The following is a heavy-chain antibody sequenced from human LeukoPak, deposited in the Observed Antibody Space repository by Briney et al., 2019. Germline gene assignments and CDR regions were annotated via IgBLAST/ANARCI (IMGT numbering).Heavy chain of an antibody. CDR3: VKQDGGLGRPDH. V-gene: IGHV3-64D*06. Sequence: GGSLRLSCSVSGFTFSNYALHWVRQAPGKGLECVSAISSNGDSTYYADSVKGRFTISRDNSMNTLYLQMSSLRTKDTAVYYCVKQDGGLGRPDHWGQGTLVTVSS. CDR2: ISSNGDST. J-gene: IGHJ4*02. D-gene: IGHD1-1*01. CDR1: GFTFSNYA.